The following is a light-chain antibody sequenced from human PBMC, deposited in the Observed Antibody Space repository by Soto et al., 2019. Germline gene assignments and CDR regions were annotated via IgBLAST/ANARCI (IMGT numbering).Light chain of an antibody. CDR3: ATWDDSLSGAL. J-gene: IGLJ2*01. CDR1: TSNIGASYD. Sequence: QSVLTQPPSVSGAPGQRVTISCTGSTSNIGASYDVHWYQQFPGAAPKLLIYRDTHRPSGIPNRFSGSKSGTSASLAISGLRSEDEADYYCATWDDSLSGALIGGGTKLTVL. CDR2: RDT. V-gene: IGLV1-40*01.